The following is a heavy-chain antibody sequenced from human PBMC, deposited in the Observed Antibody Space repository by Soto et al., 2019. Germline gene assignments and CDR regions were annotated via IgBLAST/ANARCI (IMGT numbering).Heavy chain of an antibody. J-gene: IGHJ3*01. V-gene: IGHV4-30-4*08. D-gene: IGHD3-9*01. CDR2: IYDSGVT. Sequence: QVQLQESGPGLVKPSQTLSLACRVSGAIVTSGENYWSWVRQPPGQGLEWLGYIYDSGVTSYPSALKSRVTLSLDRPNNQVSLKLRSVTAADTAVYFCVRDLAPGYTGNVWGHGTLVTVSS. CDR3: VRDLAPGYTGNV. CDR1: GAIVTSGENY.